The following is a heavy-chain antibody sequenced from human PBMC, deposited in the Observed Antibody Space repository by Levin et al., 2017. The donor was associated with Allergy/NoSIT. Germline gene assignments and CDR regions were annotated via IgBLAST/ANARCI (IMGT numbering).Heavy chain of an antibody. J-gene: IGHJ4*02. CDR1: GGSISSSSYY. Sequence: KPSETLSLTCTVSGGSISSSSYYWGWIRQPPGKGLEWIGSFYYSGSTNYNPSLKSRVTISVDTSKNQFSLKLSSVTAADTAVYYCARHYYYGSGSYRPFDYWGQGTLVTVSS. V-gene: IGHV4-39*01. CDR3: ARHYYYGSGSYRPFDY. CDR2: FYYSGST. D-gene: IGHD3-10*01.